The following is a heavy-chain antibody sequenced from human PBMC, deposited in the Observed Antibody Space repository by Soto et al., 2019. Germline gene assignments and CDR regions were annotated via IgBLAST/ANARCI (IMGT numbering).Heavy chain of an antibody. J-gene: IGHJ5*02. CDR2: IYYSGST. D-gene: IGHD6-19*01. V-gene: IGHV4-39*07. Sequence: SEALSLTCTVSGGSIRSSSYHWGWIRQPPGKGLEWIGSIYYSGSTYYNPSLKSRVTISVDRSKNQFSLKLSSVTAADTAVYYCARWKKAGNWFDPWGQGTLVTVS. CDR1: GGSIRSSSYH. CDR3: ARWKKAGNWFDP.